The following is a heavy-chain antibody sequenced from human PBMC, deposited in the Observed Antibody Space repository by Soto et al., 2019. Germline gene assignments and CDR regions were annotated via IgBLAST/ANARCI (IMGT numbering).Heavy chain of an antibody. D-gene: IGHD3-10*01. CDR1: GFTFNGSA. CDR2: IRSKANSYAT. J-gene: IGHJ4*02. V-gene: IGHV3-73*01. CDR3: VWFGEW. Sequence: EVQLVESGGGLVQPGGSLKLSCAASGFTFNGSAMHWVRQASGKGLEWVGRIRSKANSYATAYAASVKGRFTISRDDSKNTAYLQMNSLKTEDTAVYYCVWFGEWWGQGTLVTVSS.